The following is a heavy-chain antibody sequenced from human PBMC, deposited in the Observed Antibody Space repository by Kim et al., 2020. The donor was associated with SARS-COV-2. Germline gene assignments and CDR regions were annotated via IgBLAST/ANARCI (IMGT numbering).Heavy chain of an antibody. CDR2: IKSKTDGGTT. CDR3: TTDPGDYEGYYYGMDV. CDR1: GFTFSNAW. Sequence: GGSLRLSCAASGFTFSNAWMSWVRQAPGKGLEWVGRIKSKTDGGTTDYAAPVKGRFTISRDDSKNTLYLQMNSLKTEDTAVDYCTTDPGDYEGYYYGMDVWGQGTTVTVSS. D-gene: IGHD4-17*01. J-gene: IGHJ6*02. V-gene: IGHV3-15*01.